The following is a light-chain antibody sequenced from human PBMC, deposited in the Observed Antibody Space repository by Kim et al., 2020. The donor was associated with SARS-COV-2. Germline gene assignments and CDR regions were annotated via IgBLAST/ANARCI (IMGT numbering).Light chain of an antibody. CDR2: QDT. V-gene: IGLV3-1*01. J-gene: IGLJ1*01. Sequence: SYELTQPPSVSVSPGQTVSITCSGDKLGDKYVCWYQQRPGQSPLVVIYQDTKQPSGIPERFSGSNSGNTATLTIRGTQAMDEADYYCQAWDSNTGVFGTGTKVTVL. CDR3: QAWDSNTGV. CDR1: KLGDKY.